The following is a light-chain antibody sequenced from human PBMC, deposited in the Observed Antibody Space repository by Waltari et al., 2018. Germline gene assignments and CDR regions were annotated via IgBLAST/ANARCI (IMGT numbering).Light chain of an antibody. Sequence: QSGLTQPASVSGSPGQSITISCTGTSSDVGHYNLVSWYQQYPGKASKLMGYEVTRRSSGVSDRFSGSKSGNTASLTSYGLQSEDEADYYCCSYAGLGIYVFGTGTKVTVL. CDR1: SSDVGHYNL. CDR3: CSYAGLGIYV. J-gene: IGLJ1*01. CDR2: EVT. V-gene: IGLV2-23*02.